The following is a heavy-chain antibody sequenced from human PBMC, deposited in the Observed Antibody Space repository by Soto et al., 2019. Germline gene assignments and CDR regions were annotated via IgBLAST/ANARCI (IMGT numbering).Heavy chain of an antibody. Sequence: PGGSLRLSCAASGFTFSSYSMSWVSQAPGKGLEWVSAISGSGGSTYYADSVKGRFTISRDNSKNTLYLQMNSLRAEDTAVYYCAKDPSSGWHVHDYWGQGTLVTVSS. D-gene: IGHD6-19*01. V-gene: IGHV3-23*01. J-gene: IGHJ4*02. CDR2: ISGSGGST. CDR3: AKDPSSGWHVHDY. CDR1: GFTFSSYS.